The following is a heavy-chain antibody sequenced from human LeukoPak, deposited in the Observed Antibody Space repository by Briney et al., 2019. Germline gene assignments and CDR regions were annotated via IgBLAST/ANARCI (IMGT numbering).Heavy chain of an antibody. Sequence: VASVKVSCKASGYTFTDYYLHWVRQAPGQGLEWMGWINPYSGDTNYAQKFQGRVTMTRDTSISTAFMELSRLRSDDTAVYYCARGKGHYYDSSGYPDYYYYTMDVWGQGTTVTVSS. CDR1: GYTFTDYY. D-gene: IGHD3-22*01. CDR2: INPYSGDT. CDR3: ARGKGHYYDSSGYPDYYYYTMDV. V-gene: IGHV1-2*02. J-gene: IGHJ6*02.